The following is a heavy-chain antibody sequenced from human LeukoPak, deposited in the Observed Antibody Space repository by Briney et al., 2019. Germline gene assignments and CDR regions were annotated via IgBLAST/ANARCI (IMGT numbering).Heavy chain of an antibody. Sequence: ASVMVSCKVSGYTLTELSMHWVRQAPGKGLEWMGRFDPEDGETIYAQKFQGRVTMTEDTSTETAYMELSSLRSEDTAVYYCATVRTYYDFWSGYYSGNWFDPWGQGTLVTVSS. J-gene: IGHJ5*02. CDR2: FDPEDGET. D-gene: IGHD3-3*01. CDR1: GYTLTELS. CDR3: ATVRTYYDFWSGYYSGNWFDP. V-gene: IGHV1-24*01.